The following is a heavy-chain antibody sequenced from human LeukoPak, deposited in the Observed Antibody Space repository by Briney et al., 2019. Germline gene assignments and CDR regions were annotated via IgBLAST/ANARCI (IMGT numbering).Heavy chain of an antibody. V-gene: IGHV4-34*01. CDR2: INHSGST. Sequence: NPSETLSLTCAVYGGSFSGYYWSWIRQPPGKGLEWIGEINHSGSTNYNPSLKSRVTISVDTSKNQFSLNLSSVTAADTAVYYCARQHTWTYYYDSSGHIDYWGEGTLVTVSS. J-gene: IGHJ4*02. CDR1: GGSFSGYY. D-gene: IGHD3-22*01. CDR3: ARQHTWTYYYDSSGHIDY.